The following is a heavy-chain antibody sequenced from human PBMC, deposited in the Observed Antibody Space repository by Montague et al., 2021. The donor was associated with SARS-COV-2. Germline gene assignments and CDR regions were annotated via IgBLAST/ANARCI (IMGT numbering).Heavy chain of an antibody. D-gene: IGHD2-2*01. J-gene: IGHJ4*02. V-gene: IGHV4-39*01. Sequence: SETLSLTCTVSGGSISSPDYYWGWIRQSPGKGLEWIGSISYAGRTYYNPSLRSRVSFSMDTSKNHFSLSLNSVTVADTAVYFCARQLPPYCSTNKCYPYYFDVWGQGALVTVSS. CDR2: ISYAGRT. CDR3: ARQLPPYCSTNKCYPYYFDV. CDR1: GGSISSPDYY.